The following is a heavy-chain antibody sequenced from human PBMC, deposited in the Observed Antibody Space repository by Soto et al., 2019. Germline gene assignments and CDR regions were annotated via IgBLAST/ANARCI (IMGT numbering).Heavy chain of an antibody. V-gene: IGHV4-34*01. Sequence: SETLSLTCAVYGGSFSGYYWSWIRQPPGKGLEWIGEINHSGSTNYNPSLKSRVTISVDTSKNQFSLKLSSVTAADTAVYYCARGRRTFDYWGQGTLVTVSS. CDR2: INHSGST. J-gene: IGHJ4*02. CDR3: ARGRRTFDY. CDR1: GGSFSGYY.